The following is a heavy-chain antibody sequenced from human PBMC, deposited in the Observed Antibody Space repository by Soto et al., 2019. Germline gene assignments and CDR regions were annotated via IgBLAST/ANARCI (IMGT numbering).Heavy chain of an antibody. V-gene: IGHV1-69*02. CDR2: IIPMLGMS. CDR1: GDTFNFYT. J-gene: IGHJ4*02. Sequence: QVQLVQSGAAVKKPGSPVRVSCTASGDTFNFYTISWVRQFTGQGPEWMGRIIPMLGMSNYAQKFQGRVTIMADKSTITVYMNLSRLTSADTAVYYCATNYGSGSTHFDYWGQGTLVIVSS. D-gene: IGHD3-10*01. CDR3: ATNYGSGSTHFDY.